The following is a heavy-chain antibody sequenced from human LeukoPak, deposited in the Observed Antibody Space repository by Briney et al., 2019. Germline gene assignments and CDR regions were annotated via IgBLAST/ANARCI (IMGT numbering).Heavy chain of an antibody. CDR2: ISYDGSNK. J-gene: IGHJ4*02. CDR3: AREEWLLMSAFDY. V-gene: IGHV3-30-3*01. D-gene: IGHD3-3*01. Sequence: GGSLRLSCAASGFTFSDYWMSWVRQAPGKGLEWVAVISYDGSNKYYADSVKGRFTISRDNSKNTLYLQMNCLRAEDTAVYYCAREEWLLMSAFDYWGQGTLVTVSS. CDR1: GFTFSDYW.